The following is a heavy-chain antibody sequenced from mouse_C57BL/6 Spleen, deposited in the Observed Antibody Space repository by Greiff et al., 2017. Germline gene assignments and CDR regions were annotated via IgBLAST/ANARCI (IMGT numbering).Heavy chain of an antibody. CDR1: GYTFTSYT. CDR3: ARSATKESAMDD. J-gene: IGHJ4*01. D-gene: IGHD6-1*01. V-gene: IGHV1-4*01. Sequence: QVQLQQSGAELARPGASVKMSCKASGYTFTSYTMHWVKQRPGQGLEWIGYINPSSGYTKYNQKFKDKATLTADKSSSTAYMQMSSLTSEESAVYYCARSATKESAMDDWGQGTSVTVSS. CDR2: INPSSGYT.